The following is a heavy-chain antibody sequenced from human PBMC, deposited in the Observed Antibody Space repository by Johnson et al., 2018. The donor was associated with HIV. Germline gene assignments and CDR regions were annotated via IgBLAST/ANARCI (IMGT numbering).Heavy chain of an antibody. V-gene: IGHV3-7*01. Sequence: VQLVESGGGLVQPGGSLRLSCAASGFTFSSYWMSWVRQAPGKGLEWVANIKQDGSEKYYVDSVKGRFTISRDNDKNSLYLQMNSLRAEDTAVYYCAKVLYSSSSHAFDIWGQGTMVTVSS. CDR2: IKQDGSEK. CDR3: AKVLYSSSSHAFDI. D-gene: IGHD6-6*01. CDR1: GFTFSSYW. J-gene: IGHJ3*02.